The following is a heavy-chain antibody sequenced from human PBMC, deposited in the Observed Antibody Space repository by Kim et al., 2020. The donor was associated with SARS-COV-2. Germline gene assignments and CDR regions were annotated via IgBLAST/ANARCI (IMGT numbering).Heavy chain of an antibody. Sequence: GSLRLSCAASGFSFRDSWMSWVRQVPGKGLEWVANIRQDGSDKYYVDSVKGRFTISRDNAKNSLYLQMNSLRAEDTAVYYCARDTHYAFDIGGQGTMVT. V-gene: IGHV3-7*01. CDR3: ARDTHYAFDI. CDR2: IRQDGSDK. CDR1: GFSFRDSW. J-gene: IGHJ3*02.